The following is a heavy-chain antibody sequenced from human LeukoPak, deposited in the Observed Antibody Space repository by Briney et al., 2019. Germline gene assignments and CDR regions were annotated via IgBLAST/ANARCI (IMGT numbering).Heavy chain of an antibody. CDR1: GYTFTGYY. D-gene: IGHD3-10*01. J-gene: IGHJ4*02. CDR3: ATYQYDSGTYLDY. V-gene: IGHV1-2*02. CDR2: INPNSGGT. Sequence: ASVKVSCKASGYTFTGYYIHWVRQAPGQGLGWMGWINPNSGGTNYAQKFQGRVTMTRDTSISTAYMELSRLRSDDTAVYYCATYQYDSGTYLDYWGQGTLVTVSS.